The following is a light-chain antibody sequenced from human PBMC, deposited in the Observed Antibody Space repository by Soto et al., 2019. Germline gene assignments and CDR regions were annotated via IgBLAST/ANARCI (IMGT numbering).Light chain of an antibody. Sequence: EIMLSQSPCTLSLSPGERATLSCRASQSVSNNYLAWYQQKPGQAPRLLIYDAYNRATGIPPRFSGSGSGTDFTLTISSLEPEDSAVYYCQQRHMWPITFGQGTRLEI. CDR3: QQRHMWPIT. J-gene: IGKJ5*01. CDR1: QSVSNNY. V-gene: IGKV3-11*01. CDR2: DAY.